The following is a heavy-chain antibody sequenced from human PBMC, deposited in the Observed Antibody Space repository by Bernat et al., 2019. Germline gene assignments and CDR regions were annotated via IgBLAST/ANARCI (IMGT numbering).Heavy chain of an antibody. V-gene: IGHV3-30*07. CDR3: ARGPNTIFGTGDWFDP. Sequence: QVQLVESGGGVVQPGRSLRLSCAASGFTFSSYAMHWVRQAPGKGLEWVAVISYDGSNKYYADSVKGRFTISRDNAKNSLYLQMNSLRAEDTAVYYCARGPNTIFGTGDWFDPWGQGTLVTVSS. D-gene: IGHD3-3*01. CDR1: GFTFSSYA. J-gene: IGHJ5*02. CDR2: ISYDGSNK.